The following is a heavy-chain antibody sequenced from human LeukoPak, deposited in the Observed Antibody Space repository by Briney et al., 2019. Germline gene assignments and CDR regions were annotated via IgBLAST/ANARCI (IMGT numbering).Heavy chain of an antibody. D-gene: IGHD2-8*01. J-gene: IGHJ5*02. CDR1: GGSFSGYY. V-gene: IGHV4-34*01. Sequence: PSETLSLTCAVYGGSFSGYYWGWIRQPPGKGLEWIGEINHSGSTNYNPSLKSRVTISVDTSKNQFSLKLSSVTAADTAVYYCARRRPYCTNGVCYSNWFDPWGQGTLVTVPS. CDR2: INHSGST. CDR3: ARRRPYCTNGVCYSNWFDP.